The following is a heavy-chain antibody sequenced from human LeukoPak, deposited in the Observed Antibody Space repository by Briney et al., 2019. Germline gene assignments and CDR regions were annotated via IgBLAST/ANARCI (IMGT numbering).Heavy chain of an antibody. CDR3: AKELGVGRDCSSTSCPEFSDY. V-gene: IGHV3-23*01. Sequence: GGSLRLSCAASGFPFSSSAMTWVRQAPGKGLECVSAISANAASTYYADSVRGRFTISRDNSKNTLYLQMNSLRAEDTAVYYCAKELGVGRDCSSTSCPEFSDYWGQGTLVTVSS. D-gene: IGHD2-2*01. CDR1: GFPFSSSA. CDR2: ISANAAST. J-gene: IGHJ4*02.